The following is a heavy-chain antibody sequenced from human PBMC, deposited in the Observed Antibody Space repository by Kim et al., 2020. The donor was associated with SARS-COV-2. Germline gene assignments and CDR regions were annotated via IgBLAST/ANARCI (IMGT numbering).Heavy chain of an antibody. CDR3: ARGRYSGRYLSYYYYGMDV. J-gene: IGHJ6*02. CDR2: IIPIFGTA. Sequence: SVKVSCKASGGTFSSYAISWVRQAPGQGLEWMGGIIPIFGTANYAQKFQGRVTITADASMSTAYMELSSLRSEDTAVYYCARGRYSGRYLSYYYYGMDVCGQGATVTVSS. D-gene: IGHD1-26*01. V-gene: IGHV1-69*13. CDR1: GGTFSSYA.